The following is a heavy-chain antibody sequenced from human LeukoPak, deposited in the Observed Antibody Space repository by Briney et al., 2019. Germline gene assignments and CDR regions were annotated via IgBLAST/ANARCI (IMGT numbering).Heavy chain of an antibody. J-gene: IGHJ4*02. CDR3: ARRPRITMIVVD. D-gene: IGHD3-22*01. V-gene: IGHV4-39*01. Sequence: PSETLSPTCTVSGGSISSSSYYWGWIRQPPGKGLEWIGSIYYSGSTYYNPSLKSRVTISVDTSKNQFSLKLSSVTAADTAVYYCARRPRITMIVVDWGQGTLVTVSS. CDR1: GGSISSSSYY. CDR2: IYYSGST.